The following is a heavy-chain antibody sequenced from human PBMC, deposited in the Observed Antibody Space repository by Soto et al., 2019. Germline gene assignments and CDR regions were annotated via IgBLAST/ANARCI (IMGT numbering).Heavy chain of an antibody. Sequence: QVQLVQSGAEVKKPGASVKVSCKASGYTFTSHGISWVRQAPGQGLEWMGWISAYNGNTNYAQKLQGRVTMTTDTSTSTAYMELRSLRSDDTAVYYCAREDIVVVPAAMSSWYFDLWGRGTLVTVSS. CDR3: AREDIVVVPAAMSSWYFDL. CDR2: ISAYNGNT. D-gene: IGHD2-2*01. CDR1: GYTFTSHG. V-gene: IGHV1-18*01. J-gene: IGHJ2*01.